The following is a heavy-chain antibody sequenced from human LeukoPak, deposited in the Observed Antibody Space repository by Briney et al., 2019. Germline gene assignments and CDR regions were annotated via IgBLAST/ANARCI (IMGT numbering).Heavy chain of an antibody. CDR1: GGTFSSYA. D-gene: IGHD6-13*01. Sequence: GSSVKVSCKASGGTFSSYAISWVRQAPGQGLEWMGGIIPIFGTANYAQKFQGRVTITADESTSTAYMELSSLRSEDTAVYNCARDKPRAAAGTREEQVWGQGTTVTVSS. J-gene: IGHJ6*02. CDR2: IIPIFGTA. CDR3: ARDKPRAAAGTREEQV. V-gene: IGHV1-69*01.